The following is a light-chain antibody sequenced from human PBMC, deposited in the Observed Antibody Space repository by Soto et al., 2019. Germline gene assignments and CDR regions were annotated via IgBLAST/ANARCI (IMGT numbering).Light chain of an antibody. CDR3: QHSYSIPHT. V-gene: IGKV1-39*01. CDR2: AAS. Sequence: DIQLTQSPSSLSASVGDRVTITCRASQSISNYVNWYQQKPGKAPKLLIFAASSLHSGVPSRFSGSGSGPECTLTISSLQPEDFATYYGQHSYSIPHTFGQGTKLEIK. CDR1: QSISNY. J-gene: IGKJ2*01.